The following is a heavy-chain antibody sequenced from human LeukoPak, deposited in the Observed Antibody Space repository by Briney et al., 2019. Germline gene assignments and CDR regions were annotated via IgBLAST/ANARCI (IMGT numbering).Heavy chain of an antibody. CDR3: ARLYYDSSGYYQICYFDY. CDR1: GCSISSSSYY. CDR2: IYYSGST. V-gene: IGHV4-39*01. D-gene: IGHD3-22*01. Sequence: SETLPLTCTVSGCSISSSSYYWGWIRQPPGKVLEWFGSIYYSGSTYYNPSLKSRVTISVDTSKNQFSLNLSSVTAADTAVYYCARLYYDSSGYYQICYFDYWGQGTLVTVSS. J-gene: IGHJ4*02.